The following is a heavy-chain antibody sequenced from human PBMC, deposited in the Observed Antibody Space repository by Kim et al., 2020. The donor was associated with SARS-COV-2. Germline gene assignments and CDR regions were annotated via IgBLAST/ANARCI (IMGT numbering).Heavy chain of an antibody. CDR3: VKEAAFTTIVVDYYFDY. J-gene: IGHJ4*02. Sequence: VEGRFTISRDNSKNTLFLQMKSLRTEDTAVYYCVKEAAFTTIVVDYYFDYWGQGTLVTVSS. D-gene: IGHD3-22*01. V-gene: IGHV3-30*02.